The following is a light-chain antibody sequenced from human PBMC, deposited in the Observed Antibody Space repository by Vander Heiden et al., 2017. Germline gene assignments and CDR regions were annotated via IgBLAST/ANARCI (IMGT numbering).Light chain of an antibody. J-gene: IGKJ4*02. CDR2: GAS. V-gene: IGKV3-20*01. CDR1: QSVSSSY. CDR3: QQYGSAPILT. Sequence: EMVWARSAGSLSLSPGERATLSCRASQSVSSSYLAWYQQKPGQAPRLLIYGASSRATGIPDRFSGSGSGTDFTLTISRLEPEDFAVYYCQQYGSAPILTFGGGTKVEIK.